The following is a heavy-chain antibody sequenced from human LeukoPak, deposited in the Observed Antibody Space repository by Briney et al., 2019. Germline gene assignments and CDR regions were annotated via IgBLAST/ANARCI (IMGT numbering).Heavy chain of an antibody. Sequence: PGGSLRLSCAASGFIFSSYAMSWVRQSPGKGLEWVSAISGSGGTTYYADYVKGRFTISRDNSKNTLYLQMNSLRAEDTAVYYCARSVPDYTRFDYWGQGALVTVSS. V-gene: IGHV3-23*01. D-gene: IGHD4-11*01. CDR2: ISGSGGTT. J-gene: IGHJ4*02. CDR1: GFIFSSYA. CDR3: ARSVPDYTRFDY.